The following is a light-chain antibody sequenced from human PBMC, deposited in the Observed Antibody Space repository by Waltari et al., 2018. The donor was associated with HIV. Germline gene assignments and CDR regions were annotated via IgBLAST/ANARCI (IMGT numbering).Light chain of an antibody. J-gene: IGLJ1*01. CDR3: QSYDSSLSGYV. CDR2: GNT. V-gene: IGLV1-40*01. CDR1: SSNIGAGYD. Sequence: QSVLTQPPSVSGAPGQRVTLSCTGSSSNIGAGYDVHWYQQLPGTAPKLLIYGNTNRPSGVPDRFSGSKSGTSASLAITGLLVEDEADYYCQSYDSSLSGYVFGTGTKVTVL.